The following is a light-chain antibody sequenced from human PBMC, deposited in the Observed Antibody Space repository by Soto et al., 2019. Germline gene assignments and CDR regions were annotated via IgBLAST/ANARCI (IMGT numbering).Light chain of an antibody. Sequence: QSALTQPASVSGSPGQSITISCTGTSSDVGGYNYVSGYQQHPGKAPKLMIYEVSNRPSGVSNRFSGSKSGNTASLTISGLQAEDEADYYCSSYTSSSTPYVFGTGIKLTVL. CDR1: SSDVGGYNY. CDR2: EVS. J-gene: IGLJ1*01. CDR3: SSYTSSSTPYV. V-gene: IGLV2-14*01.